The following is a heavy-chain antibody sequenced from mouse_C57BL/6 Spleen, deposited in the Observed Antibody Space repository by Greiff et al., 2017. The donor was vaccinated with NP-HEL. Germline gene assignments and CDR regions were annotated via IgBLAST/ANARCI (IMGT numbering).Heavy chain of an antibody. J-gene: IGHJ2*01. V-gene: IGHV1-5*01. Sequence: EVQLQQSGTVLARPGASVKMSCKTSGYTFTSYWMHWVKQRPGQGLEWIGAIYPGNSDTSYNQKFKGKAKLTAVTSASTAYMELSSLTNEDSAVYYCTRSVWRCDYFDYWGQGTTLTVSS. CDR3: TRSVWRCDYFDY. CDR1: GYTFTSYW. CDR2: IYPGNSDT.